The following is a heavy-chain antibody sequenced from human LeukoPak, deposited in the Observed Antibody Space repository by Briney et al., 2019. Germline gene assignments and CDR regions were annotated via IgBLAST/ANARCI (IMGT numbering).Heavy chain of an antibody. J-gene: IGHJ4*02. Sequence: ASVKVSCTASGYTFTSYAMHWVRQAPGQRLEWMGWINAGNGNTKYSQKFQGRVTITRDTSASTAYMELSSLRSEDTAVYYCARASQQLVLGYFDYWGQGTLVTVSS. D-gene: IGHD6-13*01. CDR3: ARASQQLVLGYFDY. V-gene: IGHV1-3*01. CDR1: GYTFTSYA. CDR2: INAGNGNT.